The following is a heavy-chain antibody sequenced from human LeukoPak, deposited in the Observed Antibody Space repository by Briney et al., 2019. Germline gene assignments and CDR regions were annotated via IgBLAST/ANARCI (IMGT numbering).Heavy chain of an antibody. CDR2: IWYDGSNK. Sequence: GGSLRLSCAAAGFTFSSYGMHWVRQAPGKGLEWVAVIWYDGSNKYYADSVKGRFTISRDNSKNTLYLQMNSLRAEDTAVYYCAKDRGYYYDSSGLDYWGQGTLVTVSS. D-gene: IGHD3-22*01. V-gene: IGHV3-33*06. J-gene: IGHJ4*02. CDR3: AKDRGYYYDSSGLDY. CDR1: GFTFSSYG.